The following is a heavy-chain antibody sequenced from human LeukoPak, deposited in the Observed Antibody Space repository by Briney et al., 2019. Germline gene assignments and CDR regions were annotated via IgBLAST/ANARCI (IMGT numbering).Heavy chain of an antibody. J-gene: IGHJ1*01. V-gene: IGHV3-21*01. CDR2: ISTTSSSI. CDR3: AREGKYCTGVLCYDEH. D-gene: IGHD2-8*02. CDR1: GITLSGYT. Sequence: PGGSLRLSCAASGITLSGYTMTWVRRAPGKGLEWVSSISTTSSSIYYADSLKGRFTISRDNAKNSLYLQMNSLRAEDTAVYYCAREGKYCTGVLCYDEHWGQGTLVTDSS.